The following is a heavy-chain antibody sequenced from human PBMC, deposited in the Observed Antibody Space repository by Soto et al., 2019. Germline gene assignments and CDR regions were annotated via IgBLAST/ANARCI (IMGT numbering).Heavy chain of an antibody. D-gene: IGHD3-9*01. CDR1: GGSISSSNW. CDR3: ARLAPKLRYFDWHDY. CDR2: IYHSGST. V-gene: IGHV4-4*02. Sequence: SETLSLTCAVSGGSISSSNWWSWVRQPPGKGLEWIGEIYHSGSTNYNPSLKSRVTISVDKSKNQFSLKLSSVTAADTAVYYCARLAPKLRYFDWHDYWGQGTLVTVSS. J-gene: IGHJ4*02.